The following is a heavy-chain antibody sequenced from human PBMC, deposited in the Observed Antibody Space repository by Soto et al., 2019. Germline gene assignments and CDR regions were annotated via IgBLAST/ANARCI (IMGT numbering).Heavy chain of an antibody. CDR2: IIPIFGTA. V-gene: IGHV1-69*06. Sequence: SVKVSCKASGGTFSSYAISWVRQAPGQGLEWMGGIIPIFGTANYAQKFQGRVTITADKSTSTAYMELSSLRSEDTAVYYCARVVKGVTTPAFDIWGQGTMVTVSS. CDR3: ARVVKGVTTPAFDI. D-gene: IGHD4-17*01. J-gene: IGHJ3*02. CDR1: GGTFSSYA.